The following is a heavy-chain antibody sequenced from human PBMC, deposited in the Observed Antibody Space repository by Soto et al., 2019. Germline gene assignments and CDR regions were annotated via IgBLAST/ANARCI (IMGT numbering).Heavy chain of an antibody. D-gene: IGHD6-6*01. CDR3: ARVRQIVGYFYYYMDV. V-gene: IGHV1-18*01. Sequence: QVQLLQSGAEVKKPGASVKVSCKASGYTFTNYGITWVRQAPGQGLEWMGWISAYNGDTHYTQRLQGKVTMTTETSTGTAYVELRGLRSDDTAVNYCARVRQIVGYFYYYMDVWGKGTTVTVSS. CDR1: GYTFTNYG. J-gene: IGHJ6*03. CDR2: ISAYNGDT.